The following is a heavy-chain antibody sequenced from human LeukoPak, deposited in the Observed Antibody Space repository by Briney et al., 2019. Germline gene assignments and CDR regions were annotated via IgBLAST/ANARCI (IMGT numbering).Heavy chain of an antibody. CDR2: INPNSGGT. CDR3: ARVAPDSGSSAFDI. J-gene: IGHJ3*02. V-gene: IGHV1-2*06. CDR1: GYTFTGYY. Sequence: ASVKVSCKASGYTFTGYYMRWVRQAPGQGLEWMGRINPNSGGTNYAQKFQGRVTMTRDTSISTAYMELSRLRSDDTAVYYCARVAPDSGSSAFDIWGQGTMVTVSS. D-gene: IGHD1-26*01.